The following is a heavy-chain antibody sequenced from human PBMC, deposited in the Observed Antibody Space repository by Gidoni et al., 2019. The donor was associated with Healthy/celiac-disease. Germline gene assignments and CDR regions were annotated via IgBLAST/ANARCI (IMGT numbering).Heavy chain of an antibody. J-gene: IGHJ4*02. CDR3: TTDIWYYYDSDY. CDR2: IKSKTDDGTT. CDR1: GFPFGNAW. Sequence: EVQLVGWGGGLVQPGGSLGLSCTASGFPFGNAWMGWVRQAPGKGLEWVGGIKSKTDDGTTDYAAPVKGRFTISRDDAKNTLYLQMNSLKTEDTAVDYCTTDIWYYYDSDYWGQGTLVTVSS. D-gene: IGHD3-22*01. V-gene: IGHV3-15*01.